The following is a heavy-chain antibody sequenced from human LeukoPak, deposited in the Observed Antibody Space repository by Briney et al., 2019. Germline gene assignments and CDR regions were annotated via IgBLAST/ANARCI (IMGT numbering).Heavy chain of an antibody. CDR1: GFTFSSYG. Sequence: GGSLRLSCAASGFTFSSYGIHWVRQAPGKGLEWVSVIYSGGTTYYADSVKGRFTISRDSSKNTVYLQMNILRGEDTAVYYCAKINGWEAFDIWGQGTMVTVSS. CDR2: IYSGGTT. V-gene: IGHV3-NL1*01. J-gene: IGHJ3*02. CDR3: AKINGWEAFDI. D-gene: IGHD3-16*01.